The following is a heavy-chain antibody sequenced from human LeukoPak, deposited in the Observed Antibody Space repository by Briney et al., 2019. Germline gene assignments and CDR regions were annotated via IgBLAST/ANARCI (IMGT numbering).Heavy chain of an antibody. J-gene: IGHJ4*02. CDR2: ICSDATNQ. CDR3: AKAAQRAFDYSTSPEH. D-gene: IGHD4-11*01. V-gene: IGHV3-33*06. CDR1: GVTFSQYG. Sequence: PGGTLRLSCAASGVTFSQYGMHWGRQAPGKGLEWGAVICSDATNQFSAHSVKGRFTTPRDNSKTTVSLQMNSLRAEDTAVYSCAKAAQRAFDYSTSPEHWGQGSLLT.